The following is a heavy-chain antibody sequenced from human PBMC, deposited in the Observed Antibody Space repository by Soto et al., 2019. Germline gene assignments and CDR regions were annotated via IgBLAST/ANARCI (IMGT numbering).Heavy chain of an antibody. CDR2: ISYDGSNK. V-gene: IGHV3-30-3*01. Sequence: QVQLVESGGGVVQPGRSLRLSCAASGFTFSSYAMHWVRQAPGKGLEEVAVISYDGSNKYYADSVKGRFTISRDNSKNTLYLQMNSLRAEDTAVYYCARDSDTSITMVRGVPGGYWGQGTLVTVSS. J-gene: IGHJ4*02. D-gene: IGHD3-10*01. CDR1: GFTFSSYA. CDR3: ARDSDTSITMVRGVPGGY.